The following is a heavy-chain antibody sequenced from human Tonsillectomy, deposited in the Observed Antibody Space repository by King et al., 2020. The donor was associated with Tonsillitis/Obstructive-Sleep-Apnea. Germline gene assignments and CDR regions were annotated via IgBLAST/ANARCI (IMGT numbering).Heavy chain of an antibody. CDR3: ASLEVGASDAFDI. CDR2: IYYSGST. Sequence: LQLQESGPGLVKPSETLSLTCTVSGGSISSYYWSWIRQPPGKGLEWVGYIYYSGSTNYNPSLKSRVTISVDTSKNQFSLKLSSVTAADTAVYYCASLEVGASDAFDIWGQGTMVTVSS. V-gene: IGHV4-59*01. D-gene: IGHD1-26*01. J-gene: IGHJ3*02. CDR1: GGSISSYY.